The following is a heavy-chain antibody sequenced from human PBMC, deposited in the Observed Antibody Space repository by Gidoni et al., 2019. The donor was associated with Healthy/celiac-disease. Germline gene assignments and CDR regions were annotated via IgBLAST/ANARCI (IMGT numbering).Heavy chain of an antibody. D-gene: IGHD1-26*01. CDR1: GGSFSGYY. J-gene: IGHJ4*02. CDR3: ARGPGVNGSYLKPHDY. CDR2: INHSGST. Sequence: QVQLQQWGAGLLKPSETLSLTCAVYGGSFSGYYWSWIRQPPGKGLEWIGEINHSGSTNYNPSLKSRVTISVDTSKNQFSLKLSSVTAADTAVYYCARGPGVNGSYLKPHDYWGQGTLVTVSS. V-gene: IGHV4-34*01.